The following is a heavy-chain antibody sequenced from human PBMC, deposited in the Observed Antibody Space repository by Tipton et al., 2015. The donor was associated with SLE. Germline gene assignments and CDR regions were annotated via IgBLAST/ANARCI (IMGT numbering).Heavy chain of an antibody. CDR3: ARAQAAPARTYYMDV. CDR1: GGSISSYY. Sequence: TLSLTCTVSGGSISSYYWSWIRQPPGKGLEWIGYIYYSGSTNYNPSLKSRVTISVDTSKNQFSLKLSSVTAADTAVYYCARAQAAPARTYYMDVWGKGTTVPVSS. V-gene: IGHV4-59*01. D-gene: IGHD2-15*01. J-gene: IGHJ6*03. CDR2: IYYSGST.